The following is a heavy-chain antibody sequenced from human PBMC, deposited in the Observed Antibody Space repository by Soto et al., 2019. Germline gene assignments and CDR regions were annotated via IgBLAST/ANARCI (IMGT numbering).Heavy chain of an antibody. CDR1: GESVSSNSAG. V-gene: IGHV6-1*01. CDR2: TYYKSKWNN. J-gene: IGHJ6*02. D-gene: IGHD3-10*01. CDR3: TGITWFRGMDV. Sequence: SESMYITCVISGESVSSNSAGWNWIRQSPSRGLEWLGRTYYKSKWNNDYALSVKSRITINPDTSKNQFSLHLYSVTPEDTAVYYCTGITWFRGMDVWGQGTPDTVS.